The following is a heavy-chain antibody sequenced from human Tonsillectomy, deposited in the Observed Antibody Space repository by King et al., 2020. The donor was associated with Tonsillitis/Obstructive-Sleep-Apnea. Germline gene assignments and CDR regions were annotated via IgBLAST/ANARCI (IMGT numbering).Heavy chain of an antibody. CDR1: GFSLSNAGMG. V-gene: IGHV2-26*01. Sequence: VTLKESGPVLVKPTETLTLTCTVSGFSLSNAGMGVSWIRQPPGKALEWLAHIFSNDEKSYSTSLKSRLTISKDTSKSQVVLTMTNMDPVDTATYYCARRAYYYDSTGYYGDAFDIWGQGTMVTVSS. CDR2: IFSNDEK. J-gene: IGHJ3*02. D-gene: IGHD3-22*01. CDR3: ARRAYYYDSTGYYGDAFDI.